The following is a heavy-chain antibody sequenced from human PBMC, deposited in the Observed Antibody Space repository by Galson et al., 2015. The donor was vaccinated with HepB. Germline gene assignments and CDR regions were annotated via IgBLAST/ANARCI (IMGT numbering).Heavy chain of an antibody. CDR3: ARFSYSLGCFDY. CDR1: GFTFSTYA. D-gene: IGHD4-11*01. J-gene: IGHJ4*02. CDR2: ICYDGSNK. Sequence: SLRLSCAASGFTFSTYAMTWVRQAPGKGLEWVAVICYDGSNKYYADSVKGRFTISRDNSKNTLYLQMNSLRAEDTAVYYCARFSYSLGCFDYWGQGTLVTVSS. V-gene: IGHV3-33*08.